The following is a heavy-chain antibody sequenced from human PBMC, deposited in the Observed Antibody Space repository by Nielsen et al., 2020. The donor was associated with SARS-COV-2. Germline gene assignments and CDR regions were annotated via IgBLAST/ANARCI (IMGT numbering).Heavy chain of an antibody. Sequence: GESLKISCAASGFTFSSYDMHWVRQATGKGLEWVSAIGTAGDTYYPGSVKGRFTVSRENAKNSLYLQMNSLRAGDTAVYYCTVESFDYWGQGTLVTVSS. CDR1: GFTFSSYD. V-gene: IGHV3-13*01. CDR3: TVESFDY. D-gene: IGHD1-1*01. J-gene: IGHJ4*02. CDR2: IGTAGDT.